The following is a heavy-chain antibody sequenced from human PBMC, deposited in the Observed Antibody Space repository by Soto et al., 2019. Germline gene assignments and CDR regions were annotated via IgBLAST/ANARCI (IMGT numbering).Heavy chain of an antibody. Sequence: GGSLRLSCAASGFTFSSYEMNWVRQAPGKGLEWVSYISSSGSTIYYADSVKGRFTISRDNAKNSLYLQMNSLRAEDTAVYYCARGPESSSAKFDYWGQGTLVTVSS. CDR2: ISSSGSTI. CDR3: ARGPESSSAKFDY. D-gene: IGHD6-6*01. J-gene: IGHJ4*02. V-gene: IGHV3-48*03. CDR1: GFTFSSYE.